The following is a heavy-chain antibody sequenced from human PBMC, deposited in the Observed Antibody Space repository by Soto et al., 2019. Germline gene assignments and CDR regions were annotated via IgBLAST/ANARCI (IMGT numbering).Heavy chain of an antibody. CDR3: ARQRDYYDSSGVFGN. J-gene: IGHJ4*02. CDR2: IYYSGST. Sequence: SETLSLTCTVSGGSISSYYWSWIRQPPRKGLEWIGYIYYSGSTNYNPSLKSRVTISVDTSKNQFSLKLSSVTAADTAVYYCARQRDYYDSSGVFGNWGQGTLVTVS. V-gene: IGHV4-59*08. D-gene: IGHD3-22*01. CDR1: GGSISSYY.